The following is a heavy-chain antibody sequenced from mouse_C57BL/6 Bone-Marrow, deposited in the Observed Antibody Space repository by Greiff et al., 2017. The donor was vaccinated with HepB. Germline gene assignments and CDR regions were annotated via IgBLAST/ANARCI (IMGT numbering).Heavy chain of an antibody. CDR2: IYPGSGST. CDR1: GYTFTSYW. V-gene: IGHV1-55*01. Sequence: QVQLQQPGAELVKPGASVKMSCKASGYTFTSYWITWVKQRPGQGLEWIGDIYPGSGSTNYNEKFKSKATLTVDTSSSTAYMQLSSLTSEDSAVYYCARRGLNPPGEYAMDYWGQGTSVTVSS. CDR3: ARRGLNPPGEYAMDY. J-gene: IGHJ4*01.